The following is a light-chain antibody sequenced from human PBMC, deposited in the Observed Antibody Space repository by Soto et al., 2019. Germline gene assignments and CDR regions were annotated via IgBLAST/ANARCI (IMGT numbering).Light chain of an antibody. V-gene: IGKV3-11*01. CDR2: DTS. J-gene: IGKJ4*01. Sequence: EIVVTQSPATLSLSPGDRATLSCRTSQNVKYYLAWYQQKPGQAPRLLIYDTSNRATGIPARFTGSGSGTDFTLTISSLEPEDIAVYYCHQRGDWPTFGGGTKVEI. CDR1: QNVKYY. CDR3: HQRGDWPT.